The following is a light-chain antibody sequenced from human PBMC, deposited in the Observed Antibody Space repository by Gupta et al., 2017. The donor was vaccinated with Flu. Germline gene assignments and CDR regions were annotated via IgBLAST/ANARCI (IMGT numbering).Light chain of an antibody. CDR2: GAS. Sequence: EIVMPHSPATLSVSTGERATLSCRASQSISSNLAWYKQKPGRAPRLLIFGASTRDTGIADRFSGSGCGTEFPLTISSRESEDFAVYYCQQNYDCPPFTFGQGTPMDIK. V-gene: IGKV3-15*01. J-gene: IGKJ5*01. CDR1: QSISSN. CDR3: QQNYDCPPFT.